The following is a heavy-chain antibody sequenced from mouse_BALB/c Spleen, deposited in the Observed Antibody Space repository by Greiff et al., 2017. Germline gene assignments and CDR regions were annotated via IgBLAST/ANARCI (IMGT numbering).Heavy chain of an antibody. D-gene: IGHD2-3*01. J-gene: IGHJ3*01. CDR1: GYTFTSYY. Sequence: QVHVKQSGAELVKPGASVKLSCKASGYTFTSYYMYWVKQRPGQGLEWIGEINPSNGGTNFNEKFKSKATLTVDKSSSTAYMQLSSLTSEDSAVYYYTIYDGYLAWFAYWGQGTLVTVSA. V-gene: IGHV1S81*02. CDR2: INPSNGGT. CDR3: TIYDGYLAWFAY.